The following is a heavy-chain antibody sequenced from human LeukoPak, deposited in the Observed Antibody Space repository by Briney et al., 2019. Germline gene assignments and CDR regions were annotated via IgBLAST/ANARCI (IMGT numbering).Heavy chain of an antibody. V-gene: IGHV3-9*01. CDR2: ISRNSGSI. D-gene: IGHD4-23*01. J-gene: IGHJ4*02. CDR3: AKVSNPYGGNSIGYYFDY. Sequence: GGSLRLSCAASGFTFDDYAMHWVRHAPGKGLEWVSGISRNSGSIGYADSVKGRFTISRDNAKNSLYLQMNSLRAEDTALYYCAKVSNPYGGNSIGYYFDYWGQGTLVTVSS. CDR1: GFTFDDYA.